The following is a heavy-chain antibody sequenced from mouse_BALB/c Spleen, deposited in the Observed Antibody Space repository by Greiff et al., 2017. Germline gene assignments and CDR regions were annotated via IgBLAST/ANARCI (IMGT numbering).Heavy chain of an antibody. V-gene: IGHV5-9-3*01. D-gene: IGHD1-1*01. CDR3: ARRRGTYYGSSSFAY. CDR1: GFTFSSYA. Sequence: DVKLVESGGGLVKPGGSLKLSCAASGFTFSSYAMSWVRQTPEKRLEWVATISSGGSYTYYPDSVKGRFTISRDNAKNTLYLQMSSLRSEDTAMYYCARRRGTYYGSSSFAYWGQGTLVTVSA. CDR2: ISSGGSYT. J-gene: IGHJ3*01.